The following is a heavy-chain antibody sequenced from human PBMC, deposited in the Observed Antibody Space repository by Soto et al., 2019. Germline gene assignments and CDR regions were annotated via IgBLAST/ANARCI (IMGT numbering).Heavy chain of an antibody. V-gene: IGHV3-23*01. CDR1: GFTFSSVS. Sequence: GSLRLSSAASGFTFSSVSMHWVRQAPGKGLEWVTAISCDVGNTYYADSVKGRFTISRDNSKNTLYLQMNSLRAEDTAVYYCAKVTLVSNYYYYGMDVWGQGTTVTVAS. CDR3: AKVTLVSNYYYYGMDV. D-gene: IGHD1-20*01. J-gene: IGHJ6*02. CDR2: ISCDVGNT.